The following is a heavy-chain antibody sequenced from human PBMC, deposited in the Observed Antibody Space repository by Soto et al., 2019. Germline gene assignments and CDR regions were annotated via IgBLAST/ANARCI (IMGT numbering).Heavy chain of an antibody. V-gene: IGHV4-31*03. J-gene: IGHJ4*02. D-gene: IGHD3-22*01. Sequence: TLSLTCTVSGGSISSGGYYWSWIRQHPGKGLEWIGYIYYSGSTYYNPSLKSRVTISVDTSKNQSSLKLSSVTAADTAVYYCARGPRVGYYDSSGYYPYWGQGTLVTVS. CDR2: IYYSGST. CDR1: GGSISSGGYY. CDR3: ARGPRVGYYDSSGYYPY.